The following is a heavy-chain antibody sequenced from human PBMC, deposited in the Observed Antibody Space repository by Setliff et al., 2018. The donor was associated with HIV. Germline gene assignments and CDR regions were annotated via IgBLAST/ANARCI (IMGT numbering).Heavy chain of an antibody. D-gene: IGHD3-22*01. V-gene: IGHV1-8*02. CDR3: ARGGTYYYDSSAYYNY. CDR1: GYTFTSHD. Sequence: ASVKVSCKASGYTFTSHDLHWVRQVPGQGLEWMGWMNPNSGNTGYAQKFQGRVTMTRDTSRSTAYVELSSLTSEDTAVYYCARGGTYYYDSSAYYNYWGQGTLVTVSS. CDR2: MNPNSGNT. J-gene: IGHJ4*02.